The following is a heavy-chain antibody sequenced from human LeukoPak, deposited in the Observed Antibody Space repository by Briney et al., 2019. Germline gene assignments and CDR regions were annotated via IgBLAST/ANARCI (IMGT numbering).Heavy chain of an antibody. Sequence: SETLSLTCTVSGGSISTSSYYWGWIRQPPGKGLEWIGTIDYSGSTYYNPSLKSRVTTSVDTSKNQFSLKLSSVTAADTAVYYCARLRPSIGAAGTFDYWGQGTLVTVSS. D-gene: IGHD6-13*01. CDR3: ARLRPSIGAAGTFDY. CDR1: GGSISTSSYY. V-gene: IGHV4-39*01. J-gene: IGHJ4*02. CDR2: IDYSGST.